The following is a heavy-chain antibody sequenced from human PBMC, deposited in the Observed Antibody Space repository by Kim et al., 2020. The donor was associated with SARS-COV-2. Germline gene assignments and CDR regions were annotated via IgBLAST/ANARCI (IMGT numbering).Heavy chain of an antibody. Sequence: ASVKVSCKASGYTFSSYYISWVRQAPGQGLEWMGWINTDNSNTNYAQRLQGRVTMTTDTSTSTAYMELRSLRSDDTALYYCARSLFPSGWYLLDSWGQGTLVTVSS. D-gene: IGHD6-19*01. J-gene: IGHJ5*01. CDR3: ARSLFPSGWYLLDS. V-gene: IGHV1-18*04. CDR2: INTDNSNT. CDR1: GYTFSSYY.